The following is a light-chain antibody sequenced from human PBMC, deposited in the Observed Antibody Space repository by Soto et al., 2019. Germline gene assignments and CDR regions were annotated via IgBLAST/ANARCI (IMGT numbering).Light chain of an antibody. CDR2: AAS. Sequence: AIQMTQSPSSLSASVGDRVTITCRASQGIRNHLGWYQQKPGRAPHLLIFAASNLQSGVPSRCSGSGSGTYFTLSISSLQPEDFATYYCLQDYTYPRTFGQGTKVEIK. CDR1: QGIRNH. CDR3: LQDYTYPRT. V-gene: IGKV1-6*01. J-gene: IGKJ1*01.